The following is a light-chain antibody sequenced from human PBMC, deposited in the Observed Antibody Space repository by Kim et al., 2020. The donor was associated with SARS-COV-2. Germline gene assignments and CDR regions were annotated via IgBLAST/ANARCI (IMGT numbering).Light chain of an antibody. CDR2: AAS. CDR1: QSISSL. J-gene: IGKJ3*01. CDR3: QQSYITPFT. V-gene: IGKV1-39*01. Sequence: ASVGDIVTITCRTTQSISSLLNWYQQKPGRAPKLLISAASTLQGGVPSRFSGSGSETDFTLTISSLQPDDFATYFCQQSYITPFTFGPGTKVDIK.